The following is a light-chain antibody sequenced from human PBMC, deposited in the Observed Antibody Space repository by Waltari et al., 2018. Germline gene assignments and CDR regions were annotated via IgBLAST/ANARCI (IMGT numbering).Light chain of an antibody. CDR1: QSVTTN. Sequence: EVVMTQSPATLSVSPGERVTLSCRASQSVTTNLAWYQQKPGQDPRLLIYGAATRATGVPARFSGSGSGTEFTLTISSLQSEDLAVYYCQQYNNWPPCTFGQGTKLEIK. J-gene: IGKJ2*02. CDR3: QQYNNWPPCT. V-gene: IGKV3-15*01. CDR2: GAA.